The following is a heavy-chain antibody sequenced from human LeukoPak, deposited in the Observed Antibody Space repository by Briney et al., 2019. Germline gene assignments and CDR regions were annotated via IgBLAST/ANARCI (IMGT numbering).Heavy chain of an antibody. CDR3: ARTRGTDNYFDY. V-gene: IGHV3-21*01. Sequence: PGGSLRLSCAASGFTFSTYDINWVRQAPGEGLGWVSFIIGSSSYMYYADSVKGRFTISRHNAKTSLYLQMNSLRAEDTAVYYCARTRGTDNYFDYWGQGTLVTVSS. J-gene: IGHJ4*02. CDR2: IIGSSSYM. CDR1: GFTFSTYD. D-gene: IGHD3-22*01.